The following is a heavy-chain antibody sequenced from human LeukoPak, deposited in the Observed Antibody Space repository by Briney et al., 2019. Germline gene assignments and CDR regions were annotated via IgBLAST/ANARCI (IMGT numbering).Heavy chain of an antibody. CDR1: ADSISISTYY. J-gene: IGHJ4*01. CDR2: IYSSGTT. CDR3: VRAGYASSWYAQFPFSFDY. D-gene: IGHD2-2*03. V-gene: IGHV4-39*07. Sequence: SETLSLTRTVSADSISISTYYWGWVRQPPGKGLEWIGSIYSSGTTYYNPSLKSQLTISLDTSKNQFSLKLTSVTAADTAVYYCVRAGYASSWYAQFPFSFDYWGHGTLVTVSS.